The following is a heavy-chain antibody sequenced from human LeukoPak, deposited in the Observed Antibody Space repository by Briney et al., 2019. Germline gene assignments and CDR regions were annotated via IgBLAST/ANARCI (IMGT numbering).Heavy chain of an antibody. CDR3: AKVVDIVATIDYFDY. D-gene: IGHD5-12*01. CDR2: ISYDESNK. V-gene: IGHV3-30*18. J-gene: IGHJ4*02. CDR1: GFTFSSYG. Sequence: PGGSLRLSCAASGFTFSSYGMHWVRQAPGKGLEWVAVISYDESNKYYADSVKGRFTISRDNSKNTLYLQMNSLRAEDTAVYYCAKVVDIVATIDYFDYWGQGTLVTVSS.